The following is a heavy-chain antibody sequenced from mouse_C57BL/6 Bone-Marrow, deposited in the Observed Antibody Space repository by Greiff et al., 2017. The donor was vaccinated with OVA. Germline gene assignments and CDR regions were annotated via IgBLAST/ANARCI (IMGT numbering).Heavy chain of an antibody. CDR2: ISDGGSYT. J-gene: IGHJ1*03. V-gene: IGHV5-4*01. Sequence: EVKVVESGGGLVKPGGSLKLSCAASGFTFSSYAMSWVRQTPEKRLEWVATISDGGSYTYYPDNVKGRFTISRDNAKNNLYLQMSHLKSEDTAMYYCARDVVTYWYFDVWGTGTTVTVSS. CDR3: ARDVVTYWYFDV. D-gene: IGHD2-1*01. CDR1: GFTFSSYA.